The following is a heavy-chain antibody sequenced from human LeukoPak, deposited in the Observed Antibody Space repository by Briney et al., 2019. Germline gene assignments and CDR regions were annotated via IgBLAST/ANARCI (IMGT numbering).Heavy chain of an antibody. J-gene: IGHJ4*02. CDR1: GYTFTSYG. D-gene: IGHD3-3*01. CDR3: ARRFLEDSEDDY. Sequence: ASVKVSCKASGYTFTSYGISWVRQAPGQGLEWMGWLSAYNGNTNYAQKPQGRVTMTTDTSTSTAYMELRSLRSDDTAVYYCARRFLEDSEDDYWGQGTLVTVSS. V-gene: IGHV1-18*01. CDR2: LSAYNGNT.